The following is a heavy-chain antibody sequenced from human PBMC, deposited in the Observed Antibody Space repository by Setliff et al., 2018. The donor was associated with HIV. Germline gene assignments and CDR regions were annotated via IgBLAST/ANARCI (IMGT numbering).Heavy chain of an antibody. J-gene: IGHJ3*02. D-gene: IGHD3-10*01. CDR3: ARDLSAYYGSGSYRAFDI. CDR2: ISSGSSTI. Sequence: LRLSCAASGFSFANYGMNWVRQAPGKGLEWVAYISSGSSTIYYANSLKGRFIVSRDNAKNSLYLQMNSLRAEDTAVYYCARDLSAYYGSGSYRAFDIWGQGTMVTVSS. CDR1: GFSFANYG. V-gene: IGHV3-48*01.